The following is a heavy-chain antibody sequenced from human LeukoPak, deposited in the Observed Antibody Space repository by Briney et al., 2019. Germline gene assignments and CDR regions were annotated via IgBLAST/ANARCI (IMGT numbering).Heavy chain of an antibody. CDR3: ARQGSGSYYKTHWFDP. CDR1: GGSMSSYY. Sequence: SETLSLTCTVSGGSMSSYYWSWIRQPPGKGLEWIGYIYYSGSTNYNPSLRSRVTISVDTSKNQFSLKLSSVTAADTAVYYCARQGSGSYYKTHWFDPWGQGTLVTVSS. V-gene: IGHV4-59*01. CDR2: IYYSGST. J-gene: IGHJ5*02. D-gene: IGHD3-10*01.